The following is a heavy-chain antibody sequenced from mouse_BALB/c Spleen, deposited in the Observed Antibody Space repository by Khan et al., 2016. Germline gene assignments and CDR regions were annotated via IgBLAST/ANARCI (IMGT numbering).Heavy chain of an antibody. J-gene: IGHJ2*01. CDR2: IRNKANGYTT. CDR1: GFTFTDYY. CDR3: ARDRYDGFDY. D-gene: IGHD2-14*01. Sequence: EVQLVESGGGLVQPGGSLRLSCATSGFTFTDYYMSWVRQPPGKALEWLGFIRNKANGYTTEYSASVKGRFTISRDNSQSILYLQMNTLRAEDSATYYCARDRYDGFDYWCQGTTLTVSS. V-gene: IGHV7-3*02.